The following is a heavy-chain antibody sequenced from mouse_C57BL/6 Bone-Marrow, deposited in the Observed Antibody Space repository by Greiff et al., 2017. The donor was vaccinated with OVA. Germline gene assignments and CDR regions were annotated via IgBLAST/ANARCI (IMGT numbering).Heavy chain of an antibody. CDR1: GYTFTSYW. J-gene: IGHJ4*01. CDR3: EGYDYGFDYAMDY. CDR2: IYPGSGST. Sequence: QVQLQQPGAELVKPGASVKMSCKASGYTFTSYWITWVKQRPGQGLEWIGDIYPGSGSTNYNEKFKSKATLTVDTSSSTAYMQLSSLTSEDSAVDDCEGYDYGFDYAMDYWGQGTSVTVSS. V-gene: IGHV1-55*01. D-gene: IGHD2-4*01.